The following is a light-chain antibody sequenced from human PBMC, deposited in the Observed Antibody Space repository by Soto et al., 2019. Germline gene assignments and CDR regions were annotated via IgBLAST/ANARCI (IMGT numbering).Light chain of an antibody. J-gene: IGKJ2*01. CDR1: QTISNW. Sequence: DIQMTQSPSTLSASVGDRVTITCRASQTISNWLAWYQQKPGKAPKLLIYDASSLKSGVPSRFSGSGSGTEITLTLSSLQPDDFATYYCQHYKNFPHTFGQGTKLEIK. CDR2: DAS. CDR3: QHYKNFPHT. V-gene: IGKV1-5*01.